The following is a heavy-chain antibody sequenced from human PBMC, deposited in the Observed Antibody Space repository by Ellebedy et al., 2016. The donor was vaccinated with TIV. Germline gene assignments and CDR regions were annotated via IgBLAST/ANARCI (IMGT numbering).Heavy chain of an antibody. CDR1: GYRFTNFG. J-gene: IGHJ3*02. D-gene: IGHD2-15*01. V-gene: IGHV1-18*01. CDR3: ARRYCGGGICYPPYEMFDI. Sequence: AASVKVSCKASGYRFTNFGFTWVRQAPGQGLEWMGWIAVYSGTTKYVQKFQGRVTMTTDISTSTAYMELRSLTSDDTAVYYCARRYCGGGICYPPYEMFDIWGQGTMVTVSS. CDR2: IAVYSGTT.